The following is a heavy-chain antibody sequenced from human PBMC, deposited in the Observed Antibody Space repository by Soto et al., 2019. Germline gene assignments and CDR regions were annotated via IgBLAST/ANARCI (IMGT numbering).Heavy chain of an antibody. CDR3: ARDDGGNRAAFDI. V-gene: IGHV4-4*07. D-gene: IGHD2-15*01. CDR1: GGSISRYY. Sequence: QVQLQESGPGLVKPSETLSLTCTVSGGSISRYYWSWIRQPAGKGLEWIARIYTSGSTFYNPSLKSRVTMSADTSKRQFSLNLRSVTAADTAVYYCARDDGGNRAAFDIWGQGTTVIVSS. J-gene: IGHJ3*02. CDR2: IYTSGST.